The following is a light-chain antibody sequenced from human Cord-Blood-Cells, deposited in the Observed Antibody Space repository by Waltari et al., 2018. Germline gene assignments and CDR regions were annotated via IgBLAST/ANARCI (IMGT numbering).Light chain of an antibody. CDR1: QSVSSY. CDR3: QQRSNWPPP. CDR2: DAS. J-gene: IGKJ1*01. Sequence: IVLTQSPATLSLSPGERATLSCRDSQSVSSYVAWYQQKTGHAPRLLIYDASTRATCIPARFSGSGSGTYFTLPISSLEPEDFAVYDCQQRSNWPPPVGQWTKVE. V-gene: IGKV3-11*01.